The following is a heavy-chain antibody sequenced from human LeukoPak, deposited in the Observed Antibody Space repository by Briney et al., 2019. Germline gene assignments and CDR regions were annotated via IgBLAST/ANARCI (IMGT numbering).Heavy chain of an antibody. V-gene: IGHV4-61*09. CDR1: GGPISSDSYY. D-gene: IGHD2-21*01. J-gene: IGHJ4*02. Sequence: SETLSLTCTVSGGPISSDSYYWSWIRQPAGKGLEWMGHIYTSGTTSYNPSLKSRVTISVDTSKNQFSLKLSFLTAADTAVYYCARSFAYRTVLDYWGQGTLVTVSS. CDR3: ARSFAYRTVLDY. CDR2: IYTSGTT.